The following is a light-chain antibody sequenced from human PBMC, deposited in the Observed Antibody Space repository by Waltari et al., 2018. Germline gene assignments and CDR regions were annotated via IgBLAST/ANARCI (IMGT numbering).Light chain of an antibody. J-gene: IGLJ3*02. CDR2: DDD. CDR3: QSYSNDIWV. Sequence: FMLTQPHSVSESPGKTVTISCTRSRGNIVDNFVQWYQQRPGSAPTTVIYDDDQRPSGVPDRLSGSIDRSSNSASLIISGLKTDDEADYYGQSYSNDIWVFGGGTKVTVL. CDR1: RGNIVDNF. V-gene: IGLV6-57*03.